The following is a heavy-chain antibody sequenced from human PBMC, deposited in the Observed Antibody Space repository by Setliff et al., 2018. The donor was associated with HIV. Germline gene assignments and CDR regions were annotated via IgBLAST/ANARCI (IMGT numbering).Heavy chain of an antibody. CDR2: TYHSGTT. V-gene: IGHV4-38-2*02. Sequence: SETLSLTCTVSGHSITRGYYWGWIRQPPEKGLEWIGSTYHSGTTYYNPSLKSRVTISLDTSRNQFSLKLGSVTAADTAMYYCAREHCSGGSCNGFDIWGQGTMVTVSS. CDR1: GHSITRGYY. D-gene: IGHD2-15*01. J-gene: IGHJ3*02. CDR3: AREHCSGGSCNGFDI.